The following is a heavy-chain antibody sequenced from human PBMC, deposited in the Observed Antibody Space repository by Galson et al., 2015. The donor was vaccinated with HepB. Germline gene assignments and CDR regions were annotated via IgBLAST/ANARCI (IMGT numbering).Heavy chain of an antibody. J-gene: IGHJ4*02. V-gene: IGHV4-39*07. CDR2: IYYTGNT. CDR1: GASISSSLYY. CDR3: ARAAGDSSTYANDY. D-gene: IGHD5-18*01. Sequence: TLSLTCTVSGASISSSLYYWVWVHQPPEKGLEWIGSIYYTGNTYYKSSLKSRVTISADMSKNQFSLKVNSVTAADTAVYYCARAAGDSSTYANDYWGQGALVTVSS.